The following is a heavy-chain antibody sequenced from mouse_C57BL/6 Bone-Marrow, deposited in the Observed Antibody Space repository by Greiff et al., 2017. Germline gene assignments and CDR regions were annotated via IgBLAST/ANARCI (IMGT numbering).Heavy chain of an antibody. D-gene: IGHD1-1*01. V-gene: IGHV6-3*01. J-gene: IGHJ1*03. CDR3: TGNIITTGVDV. CDR1: GFTFSNYW. CDR2: IRLKSDNYAT. Sequence: EVMLVESGGGLVQPGGSMKLSCVASGFTFSNYWMNWVRQSPEKGLEWVAQIRLKSDNYATHYAESVKGRFTISRDDSKSSVYLQMNNLRAEDTGIYYCTGNIITTGVDVWGTGTTVTVSS.